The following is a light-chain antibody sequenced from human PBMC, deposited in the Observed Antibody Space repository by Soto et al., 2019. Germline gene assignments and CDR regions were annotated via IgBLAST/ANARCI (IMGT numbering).Light chain of an antibody. Sequence: EIVMTQSPATLSVSPGERVTLSCRASQFISNSLAWYQQRPGQPPRLLIYGASTRAAGISARFSGSGSGTEFTLTISSLQSEEFAVYYCQQSSNWPRTFGQGTKVDIK. J-gene: IGKJ1*01. V-gene: IGKV3-15*01. CDR3: QQSSNWPRT. CDR1: QFISNS. CDR2: GAS.